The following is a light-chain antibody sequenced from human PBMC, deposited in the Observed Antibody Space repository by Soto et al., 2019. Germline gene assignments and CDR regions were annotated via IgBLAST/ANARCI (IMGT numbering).Light chain of an antibody. Sequence: EIVMTQSPLSLPVTPGEPASISCRSSQSLLHSNGYNYLNWYLQKPGQSPQLLNYLGSNRASGVPDRFSGGGSGTDFTLKISRVEAEDVGVYYCMQALQAPMYTFGQGTKLEV. CDR3: MQALQAPMYT. CDR2: LGS. J-gene: IGKJ2*01. V-gene: IGKV2-28*01. CDR1: QSLLHSNGYNY.